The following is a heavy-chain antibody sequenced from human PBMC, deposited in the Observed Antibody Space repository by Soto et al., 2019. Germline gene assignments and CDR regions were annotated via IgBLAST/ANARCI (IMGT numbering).Heavy chain of an antibody. CDR1: GFPFPDAW. CDR2: IKSTIDGGTT. CDR3: TTDSFSTIIIVRSDY. V-gene: IGHV3-15*07. J-gene: IGHJ4*01. Sequence: PGGSLRLSCAASGFPFPDAWMNWVRQAPGKGLEWVGRIKSTIDGGTTDYAEPVKGRFAISRDDSNNMVYLQMNSLKIEDTAVYYCTTDSFSTIIIVRSDYWGHGTLVTVSS. D-gene: IGHD3-22*01.